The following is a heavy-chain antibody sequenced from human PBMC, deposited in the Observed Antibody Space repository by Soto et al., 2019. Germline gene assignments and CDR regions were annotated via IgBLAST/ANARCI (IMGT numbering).Heavy chain of an antibody. J-gene: IGHJ5*02. D-gene: IGHD3-9*01. CDR2: IKSFNGET. CDR3: ARVVSPYYDVLTGNWFDP. CDR1: GYTFTGYY. Sequence: QVQLVQSGAEVKEPGASVKVSCKASGYTFTGYYMHWARQAPGQGLEWLGWIKSFNGETNYEQKFQGRVTLTRDTSISTAYMELSRLKSDDTAVYYCARVVSPYYDVLTGNWFDPWGQGTLVTVSS. V-gene: IGHV1-2*02.